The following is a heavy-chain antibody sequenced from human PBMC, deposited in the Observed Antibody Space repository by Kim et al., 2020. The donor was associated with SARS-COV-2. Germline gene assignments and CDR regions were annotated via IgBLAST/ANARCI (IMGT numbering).Heavy chain of an antibody. V-gene: IGHV3-64D*06. D-gene: IGHD5-12*01. CDR3: VKDGFEMATITEDVGYYFDY. Sequence: GGSLRLSCSASGFTFSSYAMHWVRQAPGKGLEYVSAISSNGGSTYYADSVKGRFTISRDNSKNTLYLQMSSLRAEDTAVYYCVKDGFEMATITEDVGYYFDYWGQGTLVTVSS. CDR2: ISSNGGST. CDR1: GFTFSSYA. J-gene: IGHJ4*02.